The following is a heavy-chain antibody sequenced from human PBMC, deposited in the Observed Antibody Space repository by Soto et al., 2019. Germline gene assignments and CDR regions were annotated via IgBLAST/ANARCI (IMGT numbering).Heavy chain of an antibody. CDR2: ISYDGSNK. V-gene: IGHV3-30-3*01. J-gene: IGHJ6*02. Sequence: QLGGSLRLSCAASGFTFSSYAMHWVRQAPGKGLEWVAVISYDGSNKYYADSVKGRFTISRDNSKNTLYLQMNSLRAEDTAVYYCARDGFTVTIDIDYYYGMDVWGQGTTVTVSS. CDR1: GFTFSSYA. D-gene: IGHD4-4*01. CDR3: ARDGFTVTIDIDYYYGMDV.